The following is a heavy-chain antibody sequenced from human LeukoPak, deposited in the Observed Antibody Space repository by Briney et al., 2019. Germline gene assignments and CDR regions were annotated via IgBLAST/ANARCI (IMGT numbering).Heavy chain of an antibody. V-gene: IGHV4-59*01. J-gene: IGHJ4*02. D-gene: IGHD3-10*01. CDR3: ARWDGSGSYYLDY. CDR2: IYYSGST. Sequence: SETLSLTCTVSGGSISSYYWSWIRQPPGKGLEWIGYIYYSGSTNYNPSLKSRVTISVDTSKNQFSLKLSSVTAADTAVYYCARWDGSGSYYLDYWGQGTLVTVSS. CDR1: GGSISSYY.